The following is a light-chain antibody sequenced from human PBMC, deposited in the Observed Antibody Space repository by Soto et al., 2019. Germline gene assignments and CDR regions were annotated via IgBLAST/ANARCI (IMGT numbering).Light chain of an antibody. Sequence: QSALTQPASVSGSPGQSITISGTGTSNDVGIYNYVSWYQQHPGKAPKLMIYEVTNRPSGVSDRFSGSKSDNTASLTISGLQAEDEADYYCSSYTISSTWVFGGGTKLTVL. CDR3: SSYTISSTWV. V-gene: IGLV2-14*01. J-gene: IGLJ3*02. CDR1: SNDVGIYNY. CDR2: EVT.